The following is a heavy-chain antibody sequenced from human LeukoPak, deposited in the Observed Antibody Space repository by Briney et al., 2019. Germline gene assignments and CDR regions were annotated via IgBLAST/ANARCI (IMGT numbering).Heavy chain of an antibody. J-gene: IGHJ3*02. CDR1: GFTFSSYW. Sequence: GGSLRRSCAASGFTFSSYWLHWVRHAPGRGLMWVSRINTDGSSTTYADSVKGRFTISRDNAKNTLYLQMNSLRAEDTAVYYCARGPYGDYPGGAFDIWGQGTMVTVSS. CDR3: ARGPYGDYPGGAFDI. D-gene: IGHD4-17*01. V-gene: IGHV3-74*01. CDR2: INTDGSST.